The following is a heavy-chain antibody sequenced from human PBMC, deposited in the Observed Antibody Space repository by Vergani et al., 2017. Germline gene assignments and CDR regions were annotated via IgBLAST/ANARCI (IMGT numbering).Heavy chain of an antibody. CDR3: ARVGYGDYGALDI. CDR1: GFTISSDY. J-gene: IGHJ3*02. V-gene: IGHV3-66*01. CDR2: IYSGGRT. Sequence: EVQLLESGGGLVQPGGSLRLSCAASGFTISSDYMSWVRPAPGKGLEWVSIIYSGGRTYYADSVKGRFTFSRENSNNTVYLQMNSLRAEDTAEYYCARVGYGDYGALDIWGQGTMVTVSS. D-gene: IGHD4-17*01.